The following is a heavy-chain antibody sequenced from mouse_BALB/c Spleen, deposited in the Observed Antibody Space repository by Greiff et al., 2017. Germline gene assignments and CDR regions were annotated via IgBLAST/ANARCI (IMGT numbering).Heavy chain of an antibody. J-gene: IGHJ3*01. CDR2: INPYNDGT. V-gene: IGHV1-14*01. D-gene: IGHD2-4*01. CDR3: ARGGDYESSWFAY. Sequence: EVQLQQSGPELVKPGASVKMSCKASGYTFTSYVMHWVKQKPGQGLEWIGYINPYNDGTKYNEKFKGKATLTSDKSSSTAYMELSSLTSEDSAVYYCARGGDYESSWFAYWGQGTLVTVSA. CDR1: GYTFTSYV.